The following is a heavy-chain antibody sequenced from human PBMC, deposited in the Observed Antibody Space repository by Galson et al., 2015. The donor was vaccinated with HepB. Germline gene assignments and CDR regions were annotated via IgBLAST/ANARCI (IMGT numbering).Heavy chain of an antibody. D-gene: IGHD6-13*01. CDR3: VKCSSSWSDFQH. CDR2: IRYDGSNK. Sequence: SLRLSCAASGFTFRSLGMHWVRQAPGKGLEWVAFIRYDGSNKYYTDSVNGRFTISRDNSQNTLYLQMNSLRAEDSAVYYCVKCSSSWSDFQHWGRGTLVAVSS. V-gene: IGHV3-30*02. J-gene: IGHJ1*01. CDR1: GFTFRSLG.